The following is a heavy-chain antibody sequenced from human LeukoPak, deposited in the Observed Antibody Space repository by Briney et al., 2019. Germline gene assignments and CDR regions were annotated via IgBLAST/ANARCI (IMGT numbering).Heavy chain of an antibody. J-gene: IGHJ4*02. D-gene: IGHD3-3*01. CDR2: IKSKTDGGTT. CDR1: GFTFTKGW. V-gene: IGHV3-15*01. Sequence: GGSLRLSCAVSGFTFTKGWMSWVRQAPGKGLEWVGRIKSKTDGGTTDYAAPVKGRFTISRDDSKNTLYLQMNSLKTEDTAVYYCTRIRFLEWFLDYWGQGTLVTVSS. CDR3: TRIRFLEWFLDY.